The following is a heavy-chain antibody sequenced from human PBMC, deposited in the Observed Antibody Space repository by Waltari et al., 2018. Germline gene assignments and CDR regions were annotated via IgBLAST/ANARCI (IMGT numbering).Heavy chain of an antibody. J-gene: IGHJ3*02. V-gene: IGHV4-61*02. CDR2: IYASGST. Sequence: QVQLQESGPGLVKPSQTLSLTCTVSGGSISSGSYYWTWIRQPAGKGLEWIGRIYASGSTNYNPSLKSRVTRSVDTPRNQFSLKLTSVTAADTAVYYCARDTEYYYDDSGFVFDIWGQGTMVTVSS. D-gene: IGHD3-22*01. CDR1: GGSISSGSYY. CDR3: ARDTEYYYDDSGFVFDI.